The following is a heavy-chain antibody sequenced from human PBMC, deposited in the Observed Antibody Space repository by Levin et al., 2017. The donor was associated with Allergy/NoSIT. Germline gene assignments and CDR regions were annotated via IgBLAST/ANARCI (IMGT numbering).Heavy chain of an antibody. V-gene: IGHV4-39*01. CDR1: GGSISSSSYY. CDR2: IYYSGST. J-gene: IGHJ6*03. D-gene: IGHD3-3*01. CDR3: ATQRSDDYMDV. Sequence: SETLSLTCTVSGGSISSSSYYWGWIRQPPGKGLEWIGSIYYSGSTYYNPSLKSRVTISVDTSKNQFSLKLSSVTAADTAVYYCATQRSDDYMDVWGKGTTVTVSS.